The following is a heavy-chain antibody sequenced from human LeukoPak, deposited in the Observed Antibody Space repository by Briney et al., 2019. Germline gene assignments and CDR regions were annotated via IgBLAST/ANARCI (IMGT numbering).Heavy chain of an antibody. CDR3: GAYIFGFGGYC. CDR1: GVAFTNAW. V-gene: IGHV3-15*01. D-gene: IGHD3-16*01. J-gene: IGHJ4*02. Sequence: VGTLSLSCEVSGVAFTNAWITSVRGAPGNGLRAFGRICRNIAAMAPAYALSVKGRFPYSRDDSKNTLYLQMNRLTTQATAVFYCGAYIFGFGGYCWGQGTPVTVSS. CDR2: ICRNIAAMAP.